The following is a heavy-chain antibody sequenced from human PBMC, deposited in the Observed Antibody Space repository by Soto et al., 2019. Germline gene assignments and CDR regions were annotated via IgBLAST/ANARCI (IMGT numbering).Heavy chain of an antibody. J-gene: IGHJ4*02. V-gene: IGHV4-30-4*01. D-gene: IGHD5-12*01. Sequence: SETLSLTCTVSGGSISSGDYYWSWIRQPPGKGLEWIGYMFYTGSTYYNPSLKSRVAISVDTSKNQFSLKLSSVTVADTAVYYCARDSGYYGDYFDSWGQGTLVTVSS. CDR3: ARDSGYYGDYFDS. CDR2: MFYTGST. CDR1: GGSISSGDYY.